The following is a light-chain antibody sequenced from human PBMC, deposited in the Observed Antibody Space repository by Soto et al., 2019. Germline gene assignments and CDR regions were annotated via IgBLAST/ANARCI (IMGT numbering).Light chain of an antibody. J-gene: IGLJ3*02. V-gene: IGLV2-23*02. CDR2: EVN. CDR3: CSYAGYVDYNFWL. CDR1: NSDIGSYNL. Sequence: QSALTQPASVSGSPGQSITISCTGANSDIGSYNLVSWYQQHPDKAPKLIIYEVNKRPSGVSNRFSGSKSGNTASLTISGLQAEDEADYYCCSYAGYVDYNFWLFGGGTKLTVL.